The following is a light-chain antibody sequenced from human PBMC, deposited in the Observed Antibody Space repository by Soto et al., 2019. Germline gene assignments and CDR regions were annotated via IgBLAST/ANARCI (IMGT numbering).Light chain of an antibody. CDR1: SSNIGAGYD. Sequence: QSVRTQPPSVSGAPGQRVTISCTESSSNIGAGYDVHWYQQLPGTAPKLLIYGNSNRPSGVPDRFSGSKSGTSASLAITGLQAEDEADYYCQSYDSSLSGLVVFGGGTKVTVL. CDR3: QSYDSSLSGLVV. V-gene: IGLV1-40*01. CDR2: GNS. J-gene: IGLJ2*01.